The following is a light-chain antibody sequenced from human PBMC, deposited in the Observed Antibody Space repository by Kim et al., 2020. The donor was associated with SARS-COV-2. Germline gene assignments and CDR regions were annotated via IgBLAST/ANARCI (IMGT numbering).Light chain of an antibody. CDR2: ATS. CDR3: QQSYGTPPVYT. CDR1: QAISLY. J-gene: IGKJ2*01. V-gene: IGKV1-39*01. Sequence: DIEMTQSPSSLSASVGDRVTITCRSSQAISLYLNWYQQKPGKAPKLLIYATSTLQSGVPLRFSGRGSGTDFTLTIDSLESEDFCTYFCQQSYGTPPVYTFGLGTKLEI.